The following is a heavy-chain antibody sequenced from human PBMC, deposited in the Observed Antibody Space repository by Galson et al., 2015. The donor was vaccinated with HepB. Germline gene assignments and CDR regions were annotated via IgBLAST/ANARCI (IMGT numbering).Heavy chain of an antibody. D-gene: IGHD3-22*01. V-gene: IGHV3-48*02. J-gene: IGHJ4*02. CDR1: GFTFSSYS. CDR2: ISSSSSTI. Sequence: LRLSCAASGFTFSSYSMNWVRQAPGKGLEWVSYISSSSSTIYYADSVKGRFTISRDNAKNSLYLQMNSLRDEDTAVYYCARGHYDSSGSDFDYWGQGTLVTVSS. CDR3: ARGHYDSSGSDFDY.